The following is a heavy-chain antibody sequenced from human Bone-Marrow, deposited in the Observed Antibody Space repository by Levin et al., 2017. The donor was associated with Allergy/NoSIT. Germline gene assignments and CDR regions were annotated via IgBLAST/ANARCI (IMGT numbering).Heavy chain of an antibody. J-gene: IGHJ6*02. Sequence: QPGGSLRLSCAASGFTFTDYSLHWVRQTPGKGLEWVAVISYDGSIKYCADSVKGRFTVSRDNSKNTLYLQMNSLRADDTAVYSCVRDYSLLAGYYYYGMDVWGQGTTVTVSS. V-gene: IGHV3-30-3*01. CDR2: ISYDGSIK. CDR1: GFTFTDYS. CDR3: VRDYSLLAGYYYYGMDV. D-gene: IGHD4-11*01.